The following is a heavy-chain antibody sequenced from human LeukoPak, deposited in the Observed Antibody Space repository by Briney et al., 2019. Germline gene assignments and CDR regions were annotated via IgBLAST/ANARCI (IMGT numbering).Heavy chain of an antibody. Sequence: PGGSLLLSCAASGFTFSNSPMSRARPAPGKGLEWVSGIRGGGSTSYYAESVKGRITISRDDSKNTLYLQMNGLRAEDTAVYYCAKDRTSSPGAYWGQGTLVSVCS. CDR3: AKDRTSSPGAY. J-gene: IGHJ4*02. V-gene: IGHV3-23*01. CDR2: IRGGGSTS. CDR1: GFTFSNSP. D-gene: IGHD6-6*01.